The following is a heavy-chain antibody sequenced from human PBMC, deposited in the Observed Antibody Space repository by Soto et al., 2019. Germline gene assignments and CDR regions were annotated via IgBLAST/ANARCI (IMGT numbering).Heavy chain of an antibody. J-gene: IGHJ4*02. CDR2: INAGNGNT. D-gene: IGHD3-22*01. Sequence: ASVKVSCKASGYTFTSYAMHWVRQAPGQRLEWMGWINAGNGNTKYSQKFQGRVTITRDTSASTAYMELSSLSSMTAADTAVYYCALRSMAVVPEYWGQGTLVTVSS. V-gene: IGHV1-3*01. CDR3: ALRSMAVVPEY. CDR1: GYTFTSYA.